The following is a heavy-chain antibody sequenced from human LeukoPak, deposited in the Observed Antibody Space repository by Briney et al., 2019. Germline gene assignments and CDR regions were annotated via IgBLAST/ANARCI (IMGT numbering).Heavy chain of an antibody. CDR2: IYPGDSDT. D-gene: IGHD5-12*01. CDR3: ARHPTRGGYDSVAGMGV. J-gene: IGHJ6*02. CDR1: GYSFTSYW. Sequence: GESLKISCKGSGYSFTSYWIGWVRQMPGKGLEWMGIIYPGDSDTRYSPSFQGQVTISADKSISTAYLQWSSLKASDTAMYYCARHPTRGGYDSVAGMGVWGQGTTVTVSS. V-gene: IGHV5-51*01.